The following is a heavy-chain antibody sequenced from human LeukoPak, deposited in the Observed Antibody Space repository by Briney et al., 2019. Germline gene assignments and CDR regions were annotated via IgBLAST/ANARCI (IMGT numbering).Heavy chain of an antibody. V-gene: IGHV4-61*01. J-gene: IGHJ4*02. D-gene: IGHD6-13*01. Sequence: PSETLSLTCAVSGYSISSSYYWSWIRQPPGKGLEWIGYIYYSGSTNYNPSLKSRVTISVDTSKNQFSLKLSSVTAADTAVYYCARRDIAAAGTFDDWGQGTLVTVSS. CDR1: GYSISSSYY. CDR3: ARRDIAAAGTFDD. CDR2: IYYSGST.